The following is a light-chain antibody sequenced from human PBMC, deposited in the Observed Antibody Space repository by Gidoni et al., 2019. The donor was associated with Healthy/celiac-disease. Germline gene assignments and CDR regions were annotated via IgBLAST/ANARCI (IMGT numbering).Light chain of an antibody. J-gene: IGLJ3*02. V-gene: IGLV4-69*01. CDR3: QTWGTGV. Sequence: QLALTQSPSASASLGASVKLTCTLSSWHSSYAIAWHQQQPEKGPRYLMKLNSDGSHSKGDGIPDRFSGSSSGAERYLTISSLQSEDEADYYCQTWGTGVFGGGTKLTVL. CDR2: LNSDGSH. CDR1: SWHSSYA.